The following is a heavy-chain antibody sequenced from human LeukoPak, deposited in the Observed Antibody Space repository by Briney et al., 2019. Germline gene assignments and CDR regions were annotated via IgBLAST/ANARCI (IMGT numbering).Heavy chain of an antibody. D-gene: IGHD6-19*01. CDR2: INYSGST. J-gene: IGHJ4*02. CDR1: GGSISRSSYY. V-gene: IGHV4-39*07. Sequence: PSQTLSLTCTVSGGSISRSSYYWGWIRQPPGKGLEWIGSINYSGSTYYNASLKSRVTISVDTSKNQFSLKLSSVTAADTAVYYCAVSSGWYKIDYWGQGTLVTVSS. CDR3: AVSSGWYKIDY.